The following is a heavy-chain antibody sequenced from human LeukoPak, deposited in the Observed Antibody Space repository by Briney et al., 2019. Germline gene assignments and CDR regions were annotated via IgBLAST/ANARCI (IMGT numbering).Heavy chain of an antibody. CDR1: GYTFADCF. CDR2: INANSGGT. V-gene: IGHV1-2*06. J-gene: IGHJ4*02. D-gene: IGHD1-26*01. CDR3: ARDVSSTSNWEFDY. Sequence: GASVKVSCKTSGYTFADCFIHWVRQAPGQGLEWMGRINANSGGTYYEQKFQGRVTMTRDTSISTAYVEVNWLISDDTAIYYCARDVSSTSNWEFDYWGQGTLVTVSS.